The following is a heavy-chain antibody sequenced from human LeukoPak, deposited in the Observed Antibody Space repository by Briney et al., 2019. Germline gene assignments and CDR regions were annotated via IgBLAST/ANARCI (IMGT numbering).Heavy chain of an antibody. J-gene: IGHJ6*03. CDR3: ARGVTVVVNTPYYYYMDV. CDR2: IIPIFGTA. CDR1: GGTFSSYA. D-gene: IGHD3-22*01. Sequence: SVKVSCTASGGTFSSYAISWVRQAPGQGLEWMGGIIPIFGTANYAQKFQGRVTITTDESTSTAYMELSSLRSEDTAVHYCARGVTVVVNTPYYYYMDVWGKGTTVTVSS. V-gene: IGHV1-69*05.